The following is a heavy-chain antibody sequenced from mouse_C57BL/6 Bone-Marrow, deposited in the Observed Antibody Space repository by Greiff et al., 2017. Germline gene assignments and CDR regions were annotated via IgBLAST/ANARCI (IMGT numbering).Heavy chain of an antibody. CDR2: ISSGSSNI. CDR3: ARRATVVANLDY. J-gene: IGHJ2*01. V-gene: IGHV5-17*01. D-gene: IGHD1-1*01. Sequence: EVMLVESGGGLVKPGGSLKLSCAASGFTFSDYGMHWVRQAPEKGLEWVAYISSGSSNIYYADTVKGRFTISRDNATNTLFLQMTSLRSEDTAMYYCARRATVVANLDYWGQGTTLTVSS. CDR1: GFTFSDYG.